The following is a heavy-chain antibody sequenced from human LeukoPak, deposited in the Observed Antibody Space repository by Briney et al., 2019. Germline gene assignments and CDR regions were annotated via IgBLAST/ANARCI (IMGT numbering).Heavy chain of an antibody. CDR1: GGSISGYH. CDR2: IYYSGSS. Sequence: PSQTLSLTCNVSGGSISGYHWSWIRQPPGKGLEWLGYIYYSGSSNYNPSLKSRVTMSADTSKNQFSLKLSSVTAADTAVYYCARVPRSYYYYYYMDVWGKGTTVTVSS. CDR3: ARVPRSYYYYYYMDV. V-gene: IGHV4-59*01. J-gene: IGHJ6*03.